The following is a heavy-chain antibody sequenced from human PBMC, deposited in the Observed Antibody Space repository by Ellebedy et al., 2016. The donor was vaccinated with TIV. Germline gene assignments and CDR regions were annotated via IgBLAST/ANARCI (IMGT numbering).Heavy chain of an antibody. CDR3: ALYGDYPNAY. CDR1: GFTFSSYA. D-gene: IGHD4-17*01. CDR2: ISGSGGST. Sequence: GESLKISXAASGFTFSSYAMSWVGQAPGKGLEWVSAISGSGGSTYYADSVKGRFTNSRDNSKNTLYLQMNSLRAEDTAVYYCALYGDYPNAYWGQGTLVTVSS. J-gene: IGHJ4*02. V-gene: IGHV3-23*01.